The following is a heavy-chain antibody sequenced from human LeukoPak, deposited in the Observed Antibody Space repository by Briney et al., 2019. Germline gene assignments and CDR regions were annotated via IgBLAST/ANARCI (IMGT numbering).Heavy chain of an antibody. V-gene: IGHV1-18*01. Sequence: ASVKVSCKASGYTFTSYGISWVRQAPGQGLEWMGWINAYDGNTNYAQKLQGRVTMTTDTSTSTAYMELRSLRSDDTAVYCCARDGYVSGSYYYWGQGTLVTVSS. CDR1: GYTFTSYG. CDR3: ARDGYVSGSYYY. J-gene: IGHJ4*02. D-gene: IGHD3-16*01. CDR2: INAYDGNT.